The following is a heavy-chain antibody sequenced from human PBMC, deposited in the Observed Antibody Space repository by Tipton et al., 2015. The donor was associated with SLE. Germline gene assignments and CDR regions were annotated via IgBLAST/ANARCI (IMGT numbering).Heavy chain of an antibody. Sequence: QVQLVQSGPEVKKPGASVKVSCKTSGYIFTDYYVHWVRQAPGQGLEWMGRINPTHGGTDYAQKFQGRLTMTRDTSIRTTYMELSSLKSDDTAVDYCPTGGGQVGSTFDFWGQATLVTVSS. D-gene: IGHD1-14*01. CDR3: PTGGGQVGSTFDF. V-gene: IGHV1-2*06. CDR1: GYIFTDYY. J-gene: IGHJ4*02. CDR2: INPTHGGT.